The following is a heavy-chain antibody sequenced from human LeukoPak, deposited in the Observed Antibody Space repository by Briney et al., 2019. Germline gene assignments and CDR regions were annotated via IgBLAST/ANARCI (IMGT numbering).Heavy chain of an antibody. CDR1: GFTFSDYN. D-gene: IGHD3-22*01. CDR2: ISSTSTTI. Sequence: GGPLRLSCAASGFTFSDYNMEWVRQAPGKGLEWISYISSTSTTIYYAGSVRGRFITSRDNAKNSLYLQMNSLRAEDTAVYYCARGCGLHLSPASSYYDSRCRYFDDWGQGTLVTVSS. J-gene: IGHJ4*02. V-gene: IGHV3-48*04. CDR3: ARGCGLHLSPASSYYDSRCRYFDD.